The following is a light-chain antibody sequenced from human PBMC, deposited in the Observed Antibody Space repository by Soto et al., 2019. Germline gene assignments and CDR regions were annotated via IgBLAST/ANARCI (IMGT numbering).Light chain of an antibody. CDR3: NSYTGSGIV. CDR2: EVS. CDR1: SSDVGGYNY. V-gene: IGLV2-14*01. Sequence: QSALTQPPSVSLSPGQSITISCTGTSSDVGGYNYVSLYQHHPGKAPKLTIYEVSNRPSGVSYRFSGSKSGNTASLTISGLQAEDEADYYCNSYTGSGIVFGTGTKVTVL. J-gene: IGLJ1*01.